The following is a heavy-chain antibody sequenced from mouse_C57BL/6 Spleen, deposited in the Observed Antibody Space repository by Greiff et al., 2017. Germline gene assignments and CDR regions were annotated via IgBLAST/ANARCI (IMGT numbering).Heavy chain of an antibody. CDR2: IYPGDGDT. CDR1: GYAFSSSW. D-gene: IGHD3-2*02. CDR3: ASTAQAPY. Sequence: QVQLKESGPELVKPGASVKISCKASGYAFSSSWMNWVKQRPGKGLEWIGRIYPGDGDTNYNGKFKGKATLTADKSSSTAYMQLSSLTSEDSAVYFCASTAQAPYWGQGTSVTVSS. V-gene: IGHV1-82*01. J-gene: IGHJ4*01.